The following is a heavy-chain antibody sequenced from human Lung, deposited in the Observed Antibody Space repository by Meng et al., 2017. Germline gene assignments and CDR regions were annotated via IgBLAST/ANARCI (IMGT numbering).Heavy chain of an antibody. D-gene: IGHD4-11*01. J-gene: IGHJ4*02. CDR1: GGSFSDYY. CDR3: ARGPTTMAHDFDY. V-gene: IGHV4-34*01. Sequence: QVPLQQGGAGRLKPSETLSLPCVVSGGSFSDYYWSWIRQSPGKGLEWIGEINHSGSTNYNPSLESRATISVDTSQNNLSLKLSSVTAADSAVYYCARGPTTMAHDFDYWGQGTLVTVSS. CDR2: INHSGST.